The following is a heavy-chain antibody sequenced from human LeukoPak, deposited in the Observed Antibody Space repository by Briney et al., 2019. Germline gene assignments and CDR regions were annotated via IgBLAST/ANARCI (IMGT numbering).Heavy chain of an antibody. D-gene: IGHD6-13*01. J-gene: IGHJ6*02. Sequence: SETLSLTCTVSGGSISSGGYYWSWIRQPPGKGLEWIGEINHSGSTNYNPSLKSRVTISVDASKNQFSLKLSSVTAADTAVYYCARGRRIAAAGMYYYYYGMDVWGQGTTVTVSS. V-gene: IGHV4-39*07. CDR3: ARGRRIAAAGMYYYYYGMDV. CDR1: GGSISSGGYY. CDR2: INHSGST.